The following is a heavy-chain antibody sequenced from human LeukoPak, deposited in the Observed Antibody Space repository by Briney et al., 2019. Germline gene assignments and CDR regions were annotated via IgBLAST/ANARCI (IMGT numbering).Heavy chain of an antibody. J-gene: IGHJ4*02. D-gene: IGHD5-18*01. CDR3: ANAPGTRGYSYGNDY. CDR2: ICGSGGST. Sequence: GSLRLTGAASGFTFSAEAVSRVRQAPRKGLKSGSAICGSGGSTSSADFVKCRFTISRDNSQNTLYLTMASLRAEDTAVYYCANAPGTRGYSYGNDYWGQGTLVTVSS. V-gene: IGHV3-23*01. CDR1: GFTFSAEA.